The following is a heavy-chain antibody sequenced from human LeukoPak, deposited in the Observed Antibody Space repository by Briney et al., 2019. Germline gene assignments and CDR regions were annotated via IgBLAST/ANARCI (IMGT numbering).Heavy chain of an antibody. J-gene: IGHJ5*02. Sequence: ASVKVSCKASGYTFTSYGISWVRQAPGQGLEWMGWISAYNGNTNYAQKLQGRVTMTTTTSTTTAYMALTTLRSDDTAVYYCTSVPGYDILTVYYSGHCFDPWGQGTLVTVSS. D-gene: IGHD3-9*01. CDR1: GYTFTSYG. CDR3: TSVPGYDILTVYYSGHCFDP. V-gene: IGHV1-18*01. CDR2: ISAYNGNT.